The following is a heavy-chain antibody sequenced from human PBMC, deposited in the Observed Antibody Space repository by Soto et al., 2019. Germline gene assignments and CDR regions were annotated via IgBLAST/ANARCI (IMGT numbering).Heavy chain of an antibody. J-gene: IGHJ1*01. CDR1: GFTFSSYA. Sequence: GGSLRLSYAASGFTFSSYAMSWVRRAPGKGLEWVSGISGSGRITKYADSVKGRFIISRDNFKNTLFLQMNSLRAEDTAVYYCAKDVHYDIVTGIEYFHHWAQGTLVTVSS. D-gene: IGHD3-9*01. V-gene: IGHV3-23*01. CDR3: AKDVHYDIVTGIEYFHH. CDR2: ISGSGRIT.